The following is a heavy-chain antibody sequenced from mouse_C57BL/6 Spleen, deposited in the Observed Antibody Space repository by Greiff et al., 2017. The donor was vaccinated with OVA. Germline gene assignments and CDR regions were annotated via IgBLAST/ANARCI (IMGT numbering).Heavy chain of an antibody. J-gene: IGHJ2*01. CDR1: GYTFTDYY. CDR2: INPNNGGT. CDR3: ARRNYDYDDY. V-gene: IGHV1-26*01. Sequence: EVQLQQSGPELVKPGASVKISCKASGYTFTDYYMNWVKQSHGKSLEWIGDINPNNGGTSYNQKFKGKATLTVDKSSSTAYMELRSLTSEDSAVYYCARRNYDYDDYWGQGTTLTVSS. D-gene: IGHD2-4*01.